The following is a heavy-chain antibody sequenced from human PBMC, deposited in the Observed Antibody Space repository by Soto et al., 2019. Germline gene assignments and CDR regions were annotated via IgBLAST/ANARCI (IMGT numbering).Heavy chain of an antibody. J-gene: IGHJ4*02. CDR1: GGSISSSSYY. CDR2: IYYSGST. V-gene: IGHV4-39*07. D-gene: IGHD3-10*01. Sequence: SETLSLTCTVSGGSISSSSYYWGWIRQPPGKGLEWIGSIYYSGSTYYNPSLKSRVTISVDTSKNQFSLKLRSLTAADTAVYYCSRGPGGTSSGGFDYWGQRTLVTVSS. CDR3: SRGPGGTSSGGFDY.